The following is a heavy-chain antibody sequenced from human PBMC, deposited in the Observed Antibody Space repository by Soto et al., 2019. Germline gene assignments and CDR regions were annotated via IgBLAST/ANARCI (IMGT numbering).Heavy chain of an antibody. V-gene: IGHV1-46*01. J-gene: IGHJ3*02. CDR2: INPSGGST. Sequence: QVQLVQSGAEVKKPGASVKVSCKASGYTFTSYYMHWVRQAPGQGLEWMGIINPSGGSTSYAQKFQGRVTMTRDTSTSTVYMELSSLRSEDTAVYYCARAYGTLFYGSGRIGAFYIWGQGTIVTVSS. CDR3: ARAYGTLFYGSGRIGAFYI. CDR1: GYTFTSYY. D-gene: IGHD3-10*01.